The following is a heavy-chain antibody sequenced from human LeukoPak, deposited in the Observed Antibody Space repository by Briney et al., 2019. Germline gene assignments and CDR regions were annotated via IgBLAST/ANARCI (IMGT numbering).Heavy chain of an antibody. D-gene: IGHD2-21*02. CDR3: ARGPAKIVVVTAKGGSFDY. Sequence: GASVKVSCKASGYTFTSYGISWVRQAPGQGLEWMGWISAYNGNTNYAQKLQGRVTMTTDTSTSTAYMELRSLRSDDTAVYYCARGPAKIVVVTAKGGSFDYWGQGTLVTVSS. CDR2: ISAYNGNT. J-gene: IGHJ4*02. CDR1: GYTFTSYG. V-gene: IGHV1-18*01.